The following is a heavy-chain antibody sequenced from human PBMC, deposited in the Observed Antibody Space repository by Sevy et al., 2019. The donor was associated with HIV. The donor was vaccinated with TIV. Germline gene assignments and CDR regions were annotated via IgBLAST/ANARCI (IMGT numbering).Heavy chain of an antibody. CDR2: ISYDGSNK. D-gene: IGHD6-13*01. Sequence: GWSLRLSCAASGFTFSSYGMHWVRQAPGKGLEWVAVISYDGSNKYYADSVKGRFTISRDNSKNTLYQQMNSLIAEDTAVYYCAKDRAYSSSRYYYYYYMDVWGKGTTVTVSS. V-gene: IGHV3-30*18. CDR3: AKDRAYSSSRYYYYYYMDV. J-gene: IGHJ6*03. CDR1: GFTFSSYG.